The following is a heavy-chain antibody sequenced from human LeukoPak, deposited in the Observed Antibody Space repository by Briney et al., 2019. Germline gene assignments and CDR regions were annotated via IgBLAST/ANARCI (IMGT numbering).Heavy chain of an antibody. CDR1: GGTFSSYA. CDR2: IIPILGIA. V-gene: IGHV1-69*04. Sequence: GASVKASCKASGGTFSSYAISWVRQAPGQGLEWMGRIIPILGIANYAQKFQGRVTITADKSTSTAYMELSSLRSEDTAVYYCARAGRGYCSGGSCPSPEYFQHWGQGTLVTVSS. J-gene: IGHJ1*01. D-gene: IGHD2-15*01. CDR3: ARAGRGYCSGGSCPSPEYFQH.